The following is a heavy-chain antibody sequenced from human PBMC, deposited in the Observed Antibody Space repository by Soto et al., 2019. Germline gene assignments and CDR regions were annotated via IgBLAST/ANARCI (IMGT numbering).Heavy chain of an antibody. CDR3: ARRRGFPYYYGMDV. CDR2: IYHSGST. J-gene: IGHJ6*02. D-gene: IGHD5-12*01. V-gene: IGHV4-30-2*01. Sequence: TLSLTCAVSGGSISSGGYSWSWIRQPPGKGLEWIGYIYHSGSTYYNPSLESRVTISVDRSKNQFSLKLSSVTAADTAVYYCARRRGFPYYYGMDVWGQGTTVTVSS. CDR1: GGSISSGGYS.